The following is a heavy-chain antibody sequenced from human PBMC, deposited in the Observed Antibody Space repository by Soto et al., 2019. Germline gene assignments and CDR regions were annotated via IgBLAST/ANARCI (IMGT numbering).Heavy chain of an antibody. CDR3: ARSRRAPAFDI. CDR1: GGSISSSSYY. J-gene: IGHJ3*02. Sequence: PSETLSLTCTVSGGSISSSSYYWGWIRQPPGKGLECIGSIYYSGSTYYNPSLKSRVTISVDTSKNQFSLKLSSVTAADTAVYYWARSRRAPAFDIWGQGTMGTVSS. CDR2: IYYSGST. V-gene: IGHV4-39*07.